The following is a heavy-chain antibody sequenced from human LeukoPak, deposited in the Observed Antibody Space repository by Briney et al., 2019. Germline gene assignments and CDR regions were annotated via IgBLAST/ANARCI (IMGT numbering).Heavy chain of an antibody. CDR2: INSDGSST. CDR1: GFTFTSDW. Sequence: RRSLRLSCAASGFTFTSDWMHWVRQAPGKGLVWVSRINSDGSSTSYADSVKGRFTISRDSAKNTLYLQMNSLRAEDTAVYYCARELPAAILRLDPGLDYWGQGTLVTVSS. CDR3: ARELPAAILRLDPGLDY. D-gene: IGHD2-2*01. J-gene: IGHJ4*02. V-gene: IGHV3-74*01.